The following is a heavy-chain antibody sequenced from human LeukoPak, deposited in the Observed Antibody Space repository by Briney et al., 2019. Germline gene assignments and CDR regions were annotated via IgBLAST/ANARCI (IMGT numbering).Heavy chain of an antibody. Sequence: GGSLRLSCAASGFTFSSYSMNWVRQAPGRGLEWVSSISSSSSYIYYADSVKARFTISRDNAKNSLYLQMNSLRAEDTAMYYCARALGKDIVVVPAASSYWYFDLWGRGTLVTVSS. D-gene: IGHD2-2*01. V-gene: IGHV3-21*01. J-gene: IGHJ2*01. CDR2: ISSSSSYI. CDR3: ARALGKDIVVVPAASSYWYFDL. CDR1: GFTFSSYS.